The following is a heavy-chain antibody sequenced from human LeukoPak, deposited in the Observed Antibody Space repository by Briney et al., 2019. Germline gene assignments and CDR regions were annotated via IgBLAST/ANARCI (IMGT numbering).Heavy chain of an antibody. CDR2: ISSSSSTI. CDR3: ARSLRNAFDI. CDR1: GFTFSTYS. V-gene: IGHV3-48*01. J-gene: IGHJ3*02. Sequence: GGSLRLSCAASGFTFSTYSMNWVRQAPGKGLEWVSCISSSSSTIYYADSVKGRFTISRDNANNSLYLQMNSLRAEDTAVYYCARSLRNAFDIWGQGTMVTVSS. D-gene: IGHD3-3*01.